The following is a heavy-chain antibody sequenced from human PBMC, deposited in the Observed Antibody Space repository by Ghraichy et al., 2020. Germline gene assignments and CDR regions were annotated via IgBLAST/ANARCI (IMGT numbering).Heavy chain of an antibody. Sequence: SETLSLTCTVSGGSINNYSWSWIRQPPGKGLEWIGFVYYSGSTNYNPSLKSRVTISVDTSKNQFSLKLSSVTTADTAVYFCARYGRGGYYFDYWGQGTLVTVSS. CDR3: ARYGRGGYYFDY. V-gene: IGHV4-59*01. CDR1: GGSINNYS. J-gene: IGHJ4*02. CDR2: VYYSGST. D-gene: IGHD5-12*01.